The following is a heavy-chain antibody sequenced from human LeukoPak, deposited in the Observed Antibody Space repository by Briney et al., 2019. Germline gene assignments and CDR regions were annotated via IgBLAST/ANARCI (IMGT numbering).Heavy chain of an antibody. CDR1: GFTFSSYA. Sequence: GGSLRLSCAASGFTFSSYAMHWVRQAPGKGLEYVSAISSNGGSTYYANSVKGRFTISRDNSKNTLYLQMGSLRAEDMAVYYCARDAGQWLRGYYYYYMDVWGKGTTVTVSS. D-gene: IGHD6-19*01. CDR2: ISSNGGST. V-gene: IGHV3-64*01. J-gene: IGHJ6*03. CDR3: ARDAGQWLRGYYYYYMDV.